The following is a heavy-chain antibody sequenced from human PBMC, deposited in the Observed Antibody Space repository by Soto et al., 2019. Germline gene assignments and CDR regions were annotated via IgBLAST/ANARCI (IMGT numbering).Heavy chain of an antibody. D-gene: IGHD3-22*01. CDR3: ARTSYDSAGYSHAFDI. J-gene: IGHJ3*02. CDR2: IYSGGSA. Sequence: GGSLRLSCAASGFIVSSNYMSWVRQGPEKGLEWVSVIYSGGSAFYADSVKGRFTISRDNSKNILYLQMNSLRAEDTAVYYCARTSYDSAGYSHAFDIWGQGTMVTVSS. V-gene: IGHV3-53*01. CDR1: GFIVSSNY.